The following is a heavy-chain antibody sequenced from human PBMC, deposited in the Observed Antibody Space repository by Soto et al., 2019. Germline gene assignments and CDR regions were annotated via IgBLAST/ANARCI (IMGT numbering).Heavy chain of an antibody. CDR1: GFTFSDYY. J-gene: IGHJ4*02. D-gene: IGHD1-26*01. CDR3: ARVGAGAYYFDY. CDR2: ISSSSSYT. Sequence: QVQLVESGGGLVKPGGSLRLSCAASGFTFSDYYMSWIRQAPGKGLEWVSYISSSSSYTNYADSVKGRFTISRDNAKNSLYLHMNSLRAEDTAVYYCARVGAGAYYFDYWGQGTLVTVSS. V-gene: IGHV3-11*06.